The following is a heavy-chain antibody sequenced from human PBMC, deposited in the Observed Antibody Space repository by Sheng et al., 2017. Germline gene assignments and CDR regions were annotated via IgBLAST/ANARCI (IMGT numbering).Heavy chain of an antibody. CDR2: ISGSGGST. Sequence: EVQLVESGGGLVQPGGTLRLSCAASGFSFSSYGMSWVRQAPGKGLEWVSVISGSGGSTYYADSVKGRFTISRDNSKNTLYLQMNSLRAEDTAVYYCAKDNYYDSSGSYYYYYYYMDVWGKGTTVTVSS. CDR3: AKDNYYDSSGSYYYYYYYMDV. CDR1: GFSFSSYG. D-gene: IGHD3-22*01. J-gene: IGHJ6*03. V-gene: IGHV3-23*04.